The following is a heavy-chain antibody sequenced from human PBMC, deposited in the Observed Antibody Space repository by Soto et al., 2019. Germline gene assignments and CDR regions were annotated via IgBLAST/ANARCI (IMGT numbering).Heavy chain of an antibody. CDR3: ARDKSLGWFDP. D-gene: IGHD3-16*02. Sequence: ASVKVACKASGYTFASYGISWVRQAPGQGLEWMGWISAYNGNTNYAQKLQGRVTMTTDTSTSTAYMELRSLRSDDTAVYYCARDKSLGWFDPWGQGTLVTVSS. CDR2: ISAYNGNT. V-gene: IGHV1-18*01. CDR1: GYTFASYG. J-gene: IGHJ5*02.